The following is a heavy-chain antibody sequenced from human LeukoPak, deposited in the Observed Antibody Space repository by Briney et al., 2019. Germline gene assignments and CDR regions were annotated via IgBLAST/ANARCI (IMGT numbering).Heavy chain of an antibody. CDR1: GYTFTSYD. CDR2: MNPNSGNT. D-gene: IGHD1-26*01. Sequence: ASVKVSCKASGYTFTSYDINWVRQATGQGLEWMGWMNPNSGNTGYAQKFQGRVTMTWDTSISTAYMELSRLRSDDTAVYYCARDRYSGSYNDAFDIWGQGTMVTVSS. J-gene: IGHJ3*02. CDR3: ARDRYSGSYNDAFDI. V-gene: IGHV1-8*01.